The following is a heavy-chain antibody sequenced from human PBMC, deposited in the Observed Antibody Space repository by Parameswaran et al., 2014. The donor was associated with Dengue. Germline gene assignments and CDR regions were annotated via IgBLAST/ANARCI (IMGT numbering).Heavy chain of an antibody. CDR2: IIPIFGTA. Sequence: SWVRQAPGQGLEWMGGIIPIFGTANYAQKFQGRVTITADKSTSTAYMELSSLRSEDTAVYYCARGYSSGWYGFDYWGQGTLVTVSS. V-gene: IGHV1-69*06. J-gene: IGHJ4*02. CDR3: ARGYSSGWYGFDY. D-gene: IGHD6-19*01.